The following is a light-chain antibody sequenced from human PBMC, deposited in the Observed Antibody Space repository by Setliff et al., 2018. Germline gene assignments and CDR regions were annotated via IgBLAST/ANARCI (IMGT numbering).Light chain of an antibody. CDR2: DVS. CDR1: SSDVGGYNY. V-gene: IGLV2-14*01. CDR3: CSYTISSTRV. J-gene: IGLJ1*01. Sequence: QSVLTRPASVSGSPGQSITISCTGTSSDVGGYNYVSWYQQHPGKAPKLMIYDVSNRPSGVSNRFSGSKSGNTASLTISGLQAEDEADYYCCSYTISSTRVFGTGTKVTVL.